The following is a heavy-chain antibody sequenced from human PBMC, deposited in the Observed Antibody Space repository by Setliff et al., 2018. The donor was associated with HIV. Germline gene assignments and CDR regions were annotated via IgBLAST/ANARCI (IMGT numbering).Heavy chain of an antibody. V-gene: IGHV3-74*01. CDR1: GFTFSSHW. Sequence: GGSLRLSCAVSGFTFSSHWMHWVRQAPRKGLVWVSFINTDGSTTRYADSVKGRFTISRDNAKNTLYLQINSLRAEDTAVYYCARPGATGGAYDIWGQGTTVTVSS. CDR3: ARPGATGGAYDI. J-gene: IGHJ3*02. D-gene: IGHD3-16*01. CDR2: INTDGSTT.